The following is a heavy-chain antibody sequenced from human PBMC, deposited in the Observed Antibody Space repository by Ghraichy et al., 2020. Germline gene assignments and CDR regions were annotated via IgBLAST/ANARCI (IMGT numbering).Heavy chain of an antibody. CDR3: TTDRGYCSSTSCYSAFDI. Sequence: GGSLRLSCAASGFTFSNAWMSWVRQAPGKGLEWVGRIKSKTDGGTTDYAAPVKGRFTISRDDSKNTLYLQMNSLKTEDTAVYYCTTDRGYCSSTSCYSAFDIWGQGTMVTVFS. J-gene: IGHJ3*02. CDR1: GFTFSNAW. D-gene: IGHD2-2*01. CDR2: IKSKTDGGTT. V-gene: IGHV3-15*01.